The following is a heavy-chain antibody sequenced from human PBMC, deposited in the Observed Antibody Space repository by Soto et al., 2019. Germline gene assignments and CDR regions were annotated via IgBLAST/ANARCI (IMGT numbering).Heavy chain of an antibody. D-gene: IGHD3-3*01. CDR2: IKQDGSEK. V-gene: IGHV3-7*03. J-gene: IGHJ4*02. Sequence: EVQLVESGGGLVQPGGSLRLSCAASGFTFSSYWMSWVRQAPGKGLEWVANIKQDGSEKYYVDSVKGRFTISRDNAKNSLYLQMNSLRAEDTAVYYCVRGHYDFWSGSLLNWGQGTLVTVSS. CDR3: VRGHYDFWSGSLLN. CDR1: GFTFSSYW.